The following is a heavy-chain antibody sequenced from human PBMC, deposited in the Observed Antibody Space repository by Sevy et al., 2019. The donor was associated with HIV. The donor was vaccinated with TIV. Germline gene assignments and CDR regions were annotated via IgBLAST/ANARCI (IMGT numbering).Heavy chain of an antibody. J-gene: IGHJ4*02. CDR3: ASFGGSYSSDY. D-gene: IGHD1-26*01. V-gene: IGHV3-21*01. Sequence: GGSLRLSCAASGFTFSSYSMNWVRQAPGKGLESVSSISSSSSYIYYADSVKGRFTISRDNAKNSLYLQMNSLRAEDTAVYYCASFGGSYSSDYWGQGTLVTVSS. CDR1: GFTFSSYS. CDR2: ISSSSSYI.